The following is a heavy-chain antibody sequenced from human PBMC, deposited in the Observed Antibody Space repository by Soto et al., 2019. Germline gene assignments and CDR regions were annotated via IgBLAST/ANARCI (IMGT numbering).Heavy chain of an antibody. V-gene: IGHV5-51*01. CDR1: GYGFTTFW. CDR3: ARQGNGGEGFDF. CDR2: LYPGDSET. Sequence: GGSLKISCKVSGYGFTTFWIGWVSQMPGKGLKWKDTLYPGDSETRNSPTFQGHVTNSGDKSSSTAYLQWSRLKASDTAMYYCARQGNGGEGFDFWGQGTLVTVSS. J-gene: IGHJ4*02. D-gene: IGHD3-10*01.